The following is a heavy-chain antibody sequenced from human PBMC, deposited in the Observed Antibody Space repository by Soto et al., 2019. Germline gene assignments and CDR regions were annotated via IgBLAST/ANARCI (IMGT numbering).Heavy chain of an antibody. D-gene: IGHD3-22*01. V-gene: IGHV3-15*01. J-gene: IGHJ3*02. CDR1: GFTFSNAW. CDR3: TTDDITMIVVVITSGGQNAFDI. Sequence: EVQLVESGGGLVKPGGSLRLSCAASGFTFSNAWMSWVRQAPGKGLEWVGRIKSKTDGGTTDYAAPVKGRFTISRNDSKNTLYLQMNSLKTEDTAVYYCTTDDITMIVVVITSGGQNAFDIWGQGTMVTVSS. CDR2: IKSKTDGGTT.